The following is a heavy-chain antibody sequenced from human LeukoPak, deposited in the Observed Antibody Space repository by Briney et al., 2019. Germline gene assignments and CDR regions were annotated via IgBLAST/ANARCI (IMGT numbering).Heavy chain of an antibody. Sequence: SETLSLTRTVSGGSISDSNYYWGWICQPPGRGLEWIGNIYYSGSAYYSPSLKSRVTVSVDTSKNQFSLKLNSVTAADTAVYYCARQSTIAAARIDPWGQGTLVTVSS. CDR1: GGSISDSNYY. CDR3: ARQSTIAAARIDP. J-gene: IGHJ5*02. D-gene: IGHD6-25*01. CDR2: IYYSGSA. V-gene: IGHV4-39*01.